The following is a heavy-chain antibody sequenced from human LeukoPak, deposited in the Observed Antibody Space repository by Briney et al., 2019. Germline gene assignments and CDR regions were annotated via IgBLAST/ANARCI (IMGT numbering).Heavy chain of an antibody. V-gene: IGHV1-69*06. Sequence: SVKVSCKASGGTFSSYAISWVRQAPGQGLEWMGGIIPIFGTANYAQKFQGRVTMTEDTSTDTAYMELSSLRSEDTAVYYCARRDSSKWLDAFDIWGQGTMVTVSS. CDR3: ARRDSSKWLDAFDI. D-gene: IGHD6-13*01. CDR1: GGTFSSYA. CDR2: IIPIFGTA. J-gene: IGHJ3*02.